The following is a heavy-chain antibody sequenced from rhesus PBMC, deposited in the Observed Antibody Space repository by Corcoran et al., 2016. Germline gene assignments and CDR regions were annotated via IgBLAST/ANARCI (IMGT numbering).Heavy chain of an antibody. CDR1: GGSISSSY. D-gene: IGHD4-29*01. J-gene: IGHJ4*01. CDR3: ARDLDGSSLDY. Sequence: QVQLQESGPGVVKPSETLSVTCAGSGGSISSSYWSWIRQAPGKGLEWIGYIYGSGSSTNYNPSLKSRVTLSVDTSKNQLSLKLSSVTTADTAVYYCARDLDGSSLDYWGQGVLVTVSS. V-gene: IGHV4-169*02. CDR2: IYGSGSST.